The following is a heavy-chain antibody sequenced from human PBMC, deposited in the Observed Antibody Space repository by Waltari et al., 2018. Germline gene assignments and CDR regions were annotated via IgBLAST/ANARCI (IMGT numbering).Heavy chain of an antibody. Sequence: QVQLVQSGAELKKPGSSVKVSCKTSGGSFSTYAISWVRLAPGQGLEWLGSIIPISGRTTASQKFQGRVTITADESTSTAYMELTSLKSEDTAVYYCARDGAAYTFDFWGQGTLVTVSP. CDR2: IIPISGRT. J-gene: IGHJ4*02. CDR3: ARDGAAYTFDF. D-gene: IGHD2-15*01. V-gene: IGHV1-69*15. CDR1: GGSFSTYA.